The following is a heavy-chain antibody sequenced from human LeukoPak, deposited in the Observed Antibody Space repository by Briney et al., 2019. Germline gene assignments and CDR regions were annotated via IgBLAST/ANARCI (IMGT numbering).Heavy chain of an antibody. J-gene: IGHJ3*02. CDR3: ARQFSSSPIDT. D-gene: IGHD6-13*01. Sequence: SSETLSLTCTVSGDSISGSGNPWGWIRQSPGKGLEWIGSLDYSGTTHYNPSLKSQFTISRDTSKNQVSLKVTSVTAADTAVYYCARQFSSSPIDTWGQGTMVTVSS. CDR1: GDSISGSGNP. CDR2: LDYSGTT. V-gene: IGHV4-39*01.